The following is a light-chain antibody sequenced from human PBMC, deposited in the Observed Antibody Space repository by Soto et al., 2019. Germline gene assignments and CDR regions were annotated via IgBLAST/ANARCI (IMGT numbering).Light chain of an antibody. J-gene: IGKJ4*01. Sequence: DIQVSQSPSSLSACVGERVTMACRASQGIGNDLGWYQQKPGKAPKILIYAASSLPSGVPSRFSGAGSGTDFTLTISSLQPEDFATYYCQQANSSPLTFGGGTKVDIK. V-gene: IGKV1-17*01. CDR1: QGIGND. CDR3: QQANSSPLT. CDR2: AAS.